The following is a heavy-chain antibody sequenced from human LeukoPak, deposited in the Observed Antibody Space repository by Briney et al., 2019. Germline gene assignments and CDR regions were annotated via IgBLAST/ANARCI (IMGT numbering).Heavy chain of an antibody. D-gene: IGHD3-10*01. CDR1: GFTFNNYA. Sequence: QSWGSLRLSCVAPGFTFNNYAMSWVRQAPGRGLEWASSTAGSGISKDYADSVKGRFTISKDKSKNTLYLQMDNLRAEDTGVYFCVKDRYGSFDPWGQGTLVTVSS. CDR3: VKDRYGSFDP. CDR2: TAGSGISK. V-gene: IGHV3-23*01. J-gene: IGHJ5*02.